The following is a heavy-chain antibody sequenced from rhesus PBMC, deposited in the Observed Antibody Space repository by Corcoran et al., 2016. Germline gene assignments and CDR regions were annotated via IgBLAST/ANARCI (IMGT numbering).Heavy chain of an antibody. V-gene: IGHV4S7*01. CDR3: ARGRTLDV. CDR1: GGSISGGSY. CDR2: IYGSRRST. J-gene: IGHJ5-1*01. Sequence: QVQLQESGPGLVKPSETLSLTCAVSGGSISGGSYWNWIRKPPGKGGECIGNIYGSRRSTNNNPTGKSRVTMSKDTSKNQFSLKLSSVTAADTAGYYCARGRTLDVWGPGVLVTVSS. D-gene: IGHD3-9*01.